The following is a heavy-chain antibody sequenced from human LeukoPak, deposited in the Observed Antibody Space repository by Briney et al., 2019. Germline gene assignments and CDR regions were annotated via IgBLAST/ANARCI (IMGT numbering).Heavy chain of an antibody. CDR2: IYPGDSAT. V-gene: IGHV5-51*01. D-gene: IGHD5-12*01. CDR3: ARLGHPTHSGYVDERGYISGTPRNDAFDI. Sequence: PGESLKISCKGFGYTFSNYWIGWVRQMPGKGLEWMGIIYPGDSATRYSPSFHGQVTISADKSISTAYVQWSSLKASDTAMYYCARLGHPTHSGYVDERGYISGTPRNDAFDIWGQGTMVTVSS. J-gene: IGHJ3*02. CDR1: GYTFSNYW.